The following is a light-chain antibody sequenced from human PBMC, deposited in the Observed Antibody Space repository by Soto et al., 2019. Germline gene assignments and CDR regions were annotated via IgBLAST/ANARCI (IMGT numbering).Light chain of an antibody. CDR2: EVS. Sequence: HSVLTQPASVSGSPGQSITISCTGTSSDVGGYNYVSWYQQHPGKAPKLMIYEVSNRPSGVSNRFSGSKSGNTASLTISGLQAEDEADYYCSSYTSSSTLGFGNGTKVTV. J-gene: IGLJ1*01. CDR1: SSDVGGYNY. V-gene: IGLV2-14*01. CDR3: SSYTSSSTLG.